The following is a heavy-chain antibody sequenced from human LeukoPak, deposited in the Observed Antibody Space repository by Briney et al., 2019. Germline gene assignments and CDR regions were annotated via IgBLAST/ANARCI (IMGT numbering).Heavy chain of an antibody. Sequence: SVKVSCKASGGTFSSYAISWVRQAPGQGLEWMGRIIPILGIANYAQKFQGRVTITADKSTSTAYMELSSLRSEDTAVYYCAREWYYYDSSGIPSAFDIWGQGTMVTVSS. V-gene: IGHV1-69*04. CDR1: GGTFSSYA. CDR3: AREWYYYDSSGIPSAFDI. D-gene: IGHD3-22*01. J-gene: IGHJ3*02. CDR2: IIPILGIA.